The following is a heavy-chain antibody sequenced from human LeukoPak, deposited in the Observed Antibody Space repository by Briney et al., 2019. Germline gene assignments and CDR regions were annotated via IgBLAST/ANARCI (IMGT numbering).Heavy chain of an antibody. CDR1: GYTFTGYY. D-gene: IGHD1-26*01. CDR3: ARDASSGSYRLGY. V-gene: IGHV1-2*04. CDR2: INPNSGGT. Sequence: GASVKVSCKASGYTFTGYYMHWVRQAPGQGLEWMGWINPNSGGTNYAQKFQGWVTMTRDTSISTAYMELSRLRSDDTAVYYCARDASSGSYRLGYWGQGTLVTVSS. J-gene: IGHJ4*02.